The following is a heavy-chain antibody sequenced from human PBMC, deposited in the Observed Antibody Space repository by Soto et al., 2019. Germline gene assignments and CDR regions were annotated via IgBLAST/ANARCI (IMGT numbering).Heavy chain of an antibody. CDR2: INSDGSTT. CDR3: GKGYCGGGRCYGDAFDI. J-gene: IGHJ3*02. Sequence: PGGSLRLSCATSGFTFSTYWMHWVRQAPGKGLVWVSRINSDGSTTSYADSVKGRFTISRDNAKNTLYLQVNSLRAEDTALYYSGKGYCGGGRCYGDAFDIWGQGTMVTVS. D-gene: IGHD2-15*01. CDR1: GFTFSTYW. V-gene: IGHV3-74*01.